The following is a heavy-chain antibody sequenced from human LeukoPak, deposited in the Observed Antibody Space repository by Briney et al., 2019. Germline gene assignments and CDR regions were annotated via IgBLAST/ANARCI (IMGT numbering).Heavy chain of an antibody. CDR1: GGTFSSYA. J-gene: IGHJ4*02. CDR2: IIPILGIA. V-gene: IGHV1-69*04. Sequence: SVKVSCKASGGTFSSYAISWVRQAPGQGLEWMGRIIPILGIANYAQKFQGRVTITADKSTSTAYMELSSLRSEDTAVYYCTTDPPGEWLSYGGIDYWGQGTLVTVSS. D-gene: IGHD3-3*01. CDR3: TTDPPGEWLSYGGIDY.